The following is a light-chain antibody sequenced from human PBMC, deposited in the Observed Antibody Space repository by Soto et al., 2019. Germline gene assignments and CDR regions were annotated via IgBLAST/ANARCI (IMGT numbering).Light chain of an antibody. V-gene: IGLV2-23*01. J-gene: IGLJ1*01. CDR1: SSDVGSYNL. CDR3: CSYAGRTTFYV. CDR2: EGS. Sequence: QSALTQPASVSGSPGQSITVSCTGTSSDVGSYNLVSWYQQHPGKAPKLMIYEGSKRPSGVSTRFSGSKSGNTASLTISGLQPEDEGDYYCCSYAGRTTFYVFGTGTKVTVL.